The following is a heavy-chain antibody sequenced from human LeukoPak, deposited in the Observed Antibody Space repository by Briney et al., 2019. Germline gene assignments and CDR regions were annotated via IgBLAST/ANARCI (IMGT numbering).Heavy chain of an antibody. Sequence: SGGSLRLSCAASKFTFSDYYMTWVRQAPGKGPEWVAYMNQFGTEIKYLDSVKGRFTISGDNAKNSLYLWMTSLTADDTAVYYCARGTYYYEFWGQGTLVIVSS. D-gene: IGHD3/OR15-3a*01. CDR1: KFTFSDYY. V-gene: IGHV3-7*04. CDR2: MNQFGTEI. J-gene: IGHJ4*02. CDR3: ARGTYYYEF.